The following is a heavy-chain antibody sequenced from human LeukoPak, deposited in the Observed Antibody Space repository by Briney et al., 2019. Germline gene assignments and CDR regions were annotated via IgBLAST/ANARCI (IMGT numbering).Heavy chain of an antibody. J-gene: IGHJ4*01. Sequence: SETLSLTCTVSGDSITRTSNFWGWIRQPPGKGLEWIAMIYHSGSSGSTYYNPSLTGRVTISVDTSRNQFSLKLTSVTAADTAVYYCATIFSGYVSHWGHGTLVTVSS. CDR3: ATIFSGYVSH. CDR2: IYHSGSSGST. D-gene: IGHD5-12*01. CDR1: GDSITRTSNF. V-gene: IGHV4-39*07.